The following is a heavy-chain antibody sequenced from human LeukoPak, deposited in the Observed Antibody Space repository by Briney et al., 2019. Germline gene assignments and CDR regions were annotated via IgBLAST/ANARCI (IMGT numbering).Heavy chain of an antibody. D-gene: IGHD3-3*01. CDR1: GYTFTGYY. CDR2: INPNSGGT. Sequence: GASVKVSCKASGYTFTGYYMHWVRQAPGQGLEWMGRINPNSGGTNYAQKLQGRVTMTRDTSISTAYMELSRLRSDDTAVYYCAGAPYYDFWSGHNWFDPWGQGTLVTVSS. J-gene: IGHJ5*02. CDR3: AGAPYYDFWSGHNWFDP. V-gene: IGHV1-2*06.